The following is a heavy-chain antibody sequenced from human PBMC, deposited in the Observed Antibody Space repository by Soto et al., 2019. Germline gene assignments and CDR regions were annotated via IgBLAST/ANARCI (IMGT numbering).Heavy chain of an antibody. CDR2: ISYDGSNK. CDR1: GFTFSSYA. J-gene: IGHJ6*02. Sequence: GGSLRLSCAASGFTFSSYAMHWVRQTPGKGLEWVAVISYDGSNKYYADSVKGRFTISRDNSKNTLYLQMNSLKTEDTAVYYCTTDPIRVPLIAAASFYYYYGMDVWGQGTTVTVSS. V-gene: IGHV3-30-3*01. D-gene: IGHD6-25*01. CDR3: TTDPIRVPLIAAASFYYYYGMDV.